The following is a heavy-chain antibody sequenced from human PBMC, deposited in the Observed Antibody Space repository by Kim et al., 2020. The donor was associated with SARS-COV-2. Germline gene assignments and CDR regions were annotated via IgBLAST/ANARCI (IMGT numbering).Heavy chain of an antibody. V-gene: IGHV3-48*02. Sequence: GGSLRLSCAASGFTFSSYSMNWVRQAPGKGLSWVSYTSSSSSTIYYADSVKGRFTISRDNAKNSLYLQMNSLRDKDTAVYYCARDKVVVAAANLQGYGMGVWGQGTTVTVPS. CDR3: ARDKVVVAAANLQGYGMGV. J-gene: IGHJ6*02. CDR2: TSSSSSTI. D-gene: IGHD2-15*01. CDR1: GFTFSSYS.